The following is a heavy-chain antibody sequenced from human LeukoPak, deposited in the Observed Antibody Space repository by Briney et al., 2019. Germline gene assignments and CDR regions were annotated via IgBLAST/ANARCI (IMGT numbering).Heavy chain of an antibody. Sequence: GGSLRLSCAASGFTFSRYWMSWVRQAPGKGLEWVANIKQDGSEKYSVDSVKGRFTISRDNSKNALYLQMISLRAEDTAVYYCARAYSAYDSFDSWGQGTLVTVSS. CDR2: IKQDGSEK. V-gene: IGHV3-7*04. CDR1: GFTFSRYW. D-gene: IGHD5-12*01. CDR3: ARAYSAYDSFDS. J-gene: IGHJ4*02.